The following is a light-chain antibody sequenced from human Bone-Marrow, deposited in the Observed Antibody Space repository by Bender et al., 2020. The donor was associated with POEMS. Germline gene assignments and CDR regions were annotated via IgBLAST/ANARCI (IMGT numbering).Light chain of an antibody. CDR2: EVT. J-gene: IGLJ2*01. V-gene: IGLV2-14*02. CDR1: SSDVGSYNV. CDR3: SSYTTSSTLVV. Sequence: QSALTQPASVSGSPGQSITISCTGTSSDVGSYNVVSWYQQHPGKAPEVIIYEVTRRPSGVSNRFSGSKSGNTASLTISGLQTEDEADYYCSSYTTSSTLVVFGGGTKLTVL.